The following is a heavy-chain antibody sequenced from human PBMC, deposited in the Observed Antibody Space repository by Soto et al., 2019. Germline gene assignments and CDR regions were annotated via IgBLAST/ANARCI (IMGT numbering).Heavy chain of an antibody. J-gene: IGHJ5*02. CDR2: ISTYSGDT. D-gene: IGHD5-12*01. CDR3: ARHHGPTTSENWFDP. Sequence: QVHLVQSGVEVKTPGASVKVSCQASGYTFFTYDISWVRQAPGQGLEWMGWISTYSGDTKYAQKFQGRVTMTTDTPTTTAYLELRSLRSDDTALYYCARHHGPTTSENWFDPWGQGTLVTVSS. CDR1: GYTFFTYD. V-gene: IGHV1-18*01.